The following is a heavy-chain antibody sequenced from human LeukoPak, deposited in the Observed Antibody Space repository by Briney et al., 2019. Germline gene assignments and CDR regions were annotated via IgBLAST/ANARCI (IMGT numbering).Heavy chain of an antibody. V-gene: IGHV3-48*03. CDR3: AGGSGWYAYFDY. CDR1: GFTFSSYE. CDR2: ISSSGSTI. D-gene: IGHD6-19*01. J-gene: IGHJ4*02. Sequence: GGSLRLSCAASGFTFSSYEMNWVRQAPGKGLEGVSYISSSGSTIYYADSVKGRFTISRDNAKNSLYLQMNSLRAKDTAVYYCAGGSGWYAYFDYWGQGTLVTVSS.